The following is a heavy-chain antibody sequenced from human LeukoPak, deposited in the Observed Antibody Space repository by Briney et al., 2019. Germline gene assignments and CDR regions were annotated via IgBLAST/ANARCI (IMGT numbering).Heavy chain of an antibody. CDR2: IYYSGST. J-gene: IGHJ4*02. Sequence: SETLSLTCTVSGGSISSSSYYWGWIRQPPGKGLEWVGSIYYSGSTYYNPSLKSRVTISVDTSKNQFSLKLGSVTAADTAVYYCARHGSIATGAFTHWGQGTLVTVSS. CDR1: GGSISSSSYY. D-gene: IGHD6-13*01. V-gene: IGHV4-39*01. CDR3: ARHGSIATGAFTH.